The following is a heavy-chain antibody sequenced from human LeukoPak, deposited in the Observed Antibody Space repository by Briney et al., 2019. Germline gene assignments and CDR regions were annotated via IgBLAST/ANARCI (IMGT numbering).Heavy chain of an antibody. V-gene: IGHV4-59*01. CDR3: ARSRIVATTRPYYFDF. CDR2: VFYSGTS. J-gene: IGHJ4*02. D-gene: IGHD5-12*01. CDR1: GVSITTYY. Sequence: SETLSLTCTVSGVSITTYYWSWIRQTPGKGLQWIGYVFYSGTSTYNPSLKSRVSVSVDTSKNQFSLKLRSVTAADTAIYYCARSRIVATTRPYYFDFWGRGTPVTVSS.